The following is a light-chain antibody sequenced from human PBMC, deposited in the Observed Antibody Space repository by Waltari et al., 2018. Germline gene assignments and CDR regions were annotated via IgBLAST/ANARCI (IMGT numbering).Light chain of an antibody. Sequence: DIQMTQSPSSLPASVGDRVTISCRASQRISSYLNWYQQKPGKAHRLLIYGATSLQSGVPSRFSGSGSGTDFTLTISSLQPEDFATYYCQQTYRTPRTFGQGTKVDI. CDR3: QQTYRTPRT. CDR1: QRISSY. J-gene: IGKJ1*01. V-gene: IGKV1-39*01. CDR2: GAT.